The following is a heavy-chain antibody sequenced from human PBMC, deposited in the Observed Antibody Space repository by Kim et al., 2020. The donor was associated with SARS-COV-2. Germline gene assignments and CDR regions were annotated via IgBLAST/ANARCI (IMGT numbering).Heavy chain of an antibody. J-gene: IGHJ4*02. CDR2: IYYSGST. CDR1: GGSISSSSYY. CDR3: ARLSFGSSGYYYGGFDY. Sequence: SETLSLTCTVSGGSISSSSYYWGWIRQPPGKGLEWIGSIYYSGSTYYNPSLKSRVTISIDTSKNQFSLKLSSVTAADTDVYYCARLSFGSSGYYYGGFDYWGQGTLVTVSS. V-gene: IGHV4-39*01. D-gene: IGHD3-22*01.